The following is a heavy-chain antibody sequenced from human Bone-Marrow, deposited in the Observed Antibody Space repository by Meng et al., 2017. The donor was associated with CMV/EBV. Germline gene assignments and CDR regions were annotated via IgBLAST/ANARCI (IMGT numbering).Heavy chain of an antibody. CDR3: AREIQDIVVVVAAPLGY. CDR1: GYTFTSYG. D-gene: IGHD2-15*01. V-gene: IGHV1-18*01. CDR2: ISAYNGNT. Sequence: ASVKVSCKASGYTFTSYGISWVRQAPGQGLEWMGWISAYNGNTNYAQKLQGRVTMTTDTSTSTAYMELSSLRSEDTAVYYCAREIQDIVVVVAAPLGYWGQGTLVTVSS. J-gene: IGHJ4*02.